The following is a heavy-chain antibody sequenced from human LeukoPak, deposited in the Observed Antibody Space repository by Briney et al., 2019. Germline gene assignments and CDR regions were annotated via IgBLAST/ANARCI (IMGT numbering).Heavy chain of an antibody. CDR3: ARGDGGSPMGDY. D-gene: IGHD2-15*01. Sequence: ASVKVSCKVSGGTFSSYAISWVRQAPGQGLEWMGGIIPIFGTANYAQRFQGRVTITTDESTSTAYMELSSLRSEDTAVYYCARGDGGSPMGDYWGQGTLVTVSS. CDR2: IIPIFGTA. J-gene: IGHJ4*02. V-gene: IGHV1-69*05. CDR1: GGTFSSYA.